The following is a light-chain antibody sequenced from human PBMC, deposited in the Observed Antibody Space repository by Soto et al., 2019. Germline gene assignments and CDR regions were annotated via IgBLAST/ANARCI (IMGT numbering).Light chain of an antibody. CDR3: QSYDSRLSGYV. J-gene: IGLJ1*01. CDR1: SSNIGAGYD. Sequence: QLVLTQPPSVSGAPGQRVTISCTGSSSNIGAGYDVHWYQQFPGTAPRLLIHGNSNRPSGVPDRFSGSKSGTSASLAITGLQAEDEADYYCQSYDSRLSGYVFATGTKLTVL. V-gene: IGLV1-40*01. CDR2: GNS.